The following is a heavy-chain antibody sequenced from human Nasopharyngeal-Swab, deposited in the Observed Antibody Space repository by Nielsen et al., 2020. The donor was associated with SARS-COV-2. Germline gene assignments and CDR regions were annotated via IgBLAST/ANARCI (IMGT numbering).Heavy chain of an antibody. CDR2: INAGNGNT. J-gene: IGHJ6*02. D-gene: IGHD2-2*01. CDR3: ASNSGCSSTSCPIDRLVYGMDV. CDR1: GYTFTSYA. Sequence: ASVKVSCKASGYTFTSYAMHWVRQAPGQRLEWMGWINAGNGNTKYSQKFQGRVTITRDTSASTAYMELSSLRSEDTAVYYCASNSGCSSTSCPIDRLVYGMDVWGQGTTVTVSS. V-gene: IGHV1-3*01.